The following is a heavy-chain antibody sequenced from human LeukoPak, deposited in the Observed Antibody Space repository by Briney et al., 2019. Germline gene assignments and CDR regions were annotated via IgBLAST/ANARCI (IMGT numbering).Heavy chain of an antibody. CDR3: AKAHPSRLSLRVLDY. CDR1: GFTFDDYA. Sequence: GGSLRLYCATSGFTFDDYAMHLVRQAPAKGLEWVSLISGDGCSTYYADSVKGRFTISRDNSKTSLYLQMNSLRTEDTALYYCAKAHPSRLSLRVLDYWGQGTLVTVSS. J-gene: IGHJ4*02. V-gene: IGHV3-43*02. CDR2: ISGDGCST. D-gene: IGHD3-22*01.